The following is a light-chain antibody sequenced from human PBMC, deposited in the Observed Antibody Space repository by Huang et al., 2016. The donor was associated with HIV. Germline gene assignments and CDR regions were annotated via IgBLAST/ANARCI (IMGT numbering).Light chain of an antibody. CDR2: DTS. V-gene: IGKV3D-15*01. J-gene: IGKJ4*01. CDR1: QNVRNN. Sequence: EIKMTQSPATLSVSPGGRVTLSCRASQNVRNNLAWYQQKTGQATRRLIYDTSTRASGIPARFSGSGSGTGCTLTISGLQSEDFAMYYCQQYDKWPPGLTFGGGTKVEI. CDR3: QQYDKWPPGLT.